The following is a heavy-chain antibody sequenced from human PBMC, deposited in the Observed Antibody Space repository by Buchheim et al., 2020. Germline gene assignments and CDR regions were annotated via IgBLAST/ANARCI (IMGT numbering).Heavy chain of an antibody. CDR3: AKDRGSSGWSFDF. J-gene: IGHJ4*02. CDR2: ITFGGTVK. V-gene: IGHV3-23*01. Sequence: EVHLLESGGGIIQPGGSLRLSSAASGFTFDDYTMSWVRQAPGKGLEWVSSITFGGTVKYYADSVKGRFTVSRDNSKNMLYLQMNSLTVGDTALYYCAKDRGSSGWSFDFWGRGAL. CDR1: GFTFDDYT. D-gene: IGHD6-19*01.